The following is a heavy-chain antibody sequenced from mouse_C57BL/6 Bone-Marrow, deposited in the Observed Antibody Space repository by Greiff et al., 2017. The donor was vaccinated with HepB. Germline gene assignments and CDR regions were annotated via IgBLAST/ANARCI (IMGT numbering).Heavy chain of an antibody. Sequence: QVQLKQPGAELVKPGASVKLSCKASGYTFTSYWMHWVKQRPGQGLEWIGMIHPNSGSTNYNEKFKSKATLTVDKSSSTAYMQLSSLTSEDSAVYYCARRIYYYGSSWDYFDYWGQGTTLTVSS. CDR2: IHPNSGST. J-gene: IGHJ2*01. V-gene: IGHV1-64*01. D-gene: IGHD1-1*01. CDR1: GYTFTSYW. CDR3: ARRIYYYGSSWDYFDY.